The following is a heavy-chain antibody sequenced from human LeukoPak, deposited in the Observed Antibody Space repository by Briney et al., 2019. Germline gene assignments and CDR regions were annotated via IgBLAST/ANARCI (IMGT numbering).Heavy chain of an antibody. V-gene: IGHV4-61*01. Sequence: SETLSLTCTVSGGSVSSGSYYWSWIRQPPGKGLEWIGYIYYSGSTNYNPSLKSRVTISVDTSKNQFSLKLSSVTAADTAVYYCARDSPAYYDSSGLLAISLYAFDIWGQGTMVTVSS. CDR1: GGSVSSGSYY. D-gene: IGHD3-22*01. CDR2: IYYSGST. CDR3: ARDSPAYYDSSGLLAISLYAFDI. J-gene: IGHJ3*02.